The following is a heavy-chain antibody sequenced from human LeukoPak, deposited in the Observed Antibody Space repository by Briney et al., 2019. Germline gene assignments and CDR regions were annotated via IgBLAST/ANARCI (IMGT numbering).Heavy chain of an antibody. CDR2: ISTSSSYV. CDR3: ARVGGRSYSGAYLAI. Sequence: GGSLRLSCAASEFTFSNYPMHWVRQAPGKGLEWVSSISTSSSYVYYADSVKGRFTISRDNAKKSTFLQMNSLRGEDTAIYYCARVGGRSYSGAYLAIWGQGTLVAVSS. V-gene: IGHV3-21*01. J-gene: IGHJ4*02. D-gene: IGHD2-15*01. CDR1: EFTFSNYP.